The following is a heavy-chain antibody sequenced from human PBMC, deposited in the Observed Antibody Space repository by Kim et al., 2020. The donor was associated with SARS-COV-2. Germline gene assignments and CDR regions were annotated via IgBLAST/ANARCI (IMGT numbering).Heavy chain of an antibody. Sequence: ASVKVSCKASGYTFTSYGISWVRQAPGQGLEWMGWISAYNGNTNYAQKLQGRVTMTTDTSTSTAYMELRSLRSDDTAVYYCASTNNYYDSSGDYGMDVWGQGTTVTVSS. CDR2: ISAYNGNT. J-gene: IGHJ6*02. CDR3: ASTNNYYDSSGDYGMDV. CDR1: GYTFTSYG. D-gene: IGHD3-22*01. V-gene: IGHV1-18*01.